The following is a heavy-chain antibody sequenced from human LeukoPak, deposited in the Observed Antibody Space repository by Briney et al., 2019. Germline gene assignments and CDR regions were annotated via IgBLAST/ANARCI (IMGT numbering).Heavy chain of an antibody. V-gene: IGHV3-30*18. D-gene: IGHD7-27*01. Sequence: GRSLRLSCAASGFTFSSYAMHWVRQAPGKGLEWVAVISYDGSNKYYADSVKGRFTISRDNSKNTLYLQMNSLRAEDTAVYYCAKIGNTGAYWGQGTLVTVSS. CDR1: GFTFSSYA. CDR3: AKIGNTGAY. J-gene: IGHJ4*02. CDR2: ISYDGSNK.